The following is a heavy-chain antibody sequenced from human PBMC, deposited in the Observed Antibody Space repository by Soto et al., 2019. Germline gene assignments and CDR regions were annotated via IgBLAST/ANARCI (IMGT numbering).Heavy chain of an antibody. V-gene: IGHV4-31*03. D-gene: IGHD1-26*01. J-gene: IGHJ6*02. CDR1: GGSIISGGYY. Sequence: QVQLQESGPGLEKSSQTVSLTCTVYGGSIISGGYYWSWIRQHPEKDLECIGYIYYSGSTYYNPSLKSRVTISVDTSQNQFSLKLSSVTAADTAVYYCARGAYGGSYPWHYYYGMDVWGQGTTVTVSS. CDR3: ARGAYGGSYPWHYYYGMDV. CDR2: IYYSGST.